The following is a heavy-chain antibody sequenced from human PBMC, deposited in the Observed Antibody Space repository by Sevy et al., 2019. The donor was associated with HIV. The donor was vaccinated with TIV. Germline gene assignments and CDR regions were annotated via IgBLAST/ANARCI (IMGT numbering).Heavy chain of an antibody. CDR1: GFNFGTYS. CDR3: ARDFTIFGVVSGIDY. V-gene: IGHV3-21*04. D-gene: IGHD3-3*01. J-gene: IGHJ4*02. CDR2: ISDDSRNI. Sequence: GGSLRLSCAASGFNFGTYSMNWVRQAPGKGLEWLSSISDDSRNIYYSDSVKGRFTISRANAKNLLFLQMNNLRVEDTAIYYCARDFTIFGVVSGIDYWGQGNLVTVSS.